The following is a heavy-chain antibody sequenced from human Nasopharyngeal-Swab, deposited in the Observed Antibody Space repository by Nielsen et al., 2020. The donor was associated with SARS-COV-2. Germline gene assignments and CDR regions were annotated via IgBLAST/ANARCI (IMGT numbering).Heavy chain of an antibody. V-gene: IGHV3-64*01. Sequence: GESLKISCAASGFTFSSYAMHWVRQAPGKGLEYVSAISSNGGSTYYANSVKGRFTISRDNSKNTLYFQMGSLRAEDMAVYYCARGPHWNDVPVVNWFDPWGQGTLVTVSS. D-gene: IGHD1-1*01. CDR2: ISSNGGST. CDR1: GFTFSSYA. CDR3: ARGPHWNDVPVVNWFDP. J-gene: IGHJ5*02.